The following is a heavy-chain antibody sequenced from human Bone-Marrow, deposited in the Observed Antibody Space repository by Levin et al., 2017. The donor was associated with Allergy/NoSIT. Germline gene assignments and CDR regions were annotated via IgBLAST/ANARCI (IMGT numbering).Heavy chain of an antibody. D-gene: IGHD5-12*01. Sequence: GGSLRLSCAASGFNFSDYYMSWIRQAPGKGLEWISYISNGSDSKNYADSVKGRLTISRDNAKNSLFLQMNSLTAADTAVYYCARGLEYSGLPWGQGTLVTVSS. CDR3: ARGLEYSGLP. CDR1: GFNFSDYY. CDR2: ISNGSDSK. V-gene: IGHV3-11*06. J-gene: IGHJ5*02.